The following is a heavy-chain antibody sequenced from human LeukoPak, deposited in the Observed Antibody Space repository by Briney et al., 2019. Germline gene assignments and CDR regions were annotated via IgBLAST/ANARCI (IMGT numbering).Heavy chain of an antibody. D-gene: IGHD6-13*01. CDR3: ARAVGYAAARN. J-gene: IGHJ4*02. V-gene: IGHV3-66*01. Sequence: GGSLRLSCAASGFTVSSNYMSWVRQAPGKGLEWVSVIYSGGSTYYADSVKGRFTISRDNSKNTRYLQMNSLRAEDTAVHYCARAVGYAAARNWGQGTLVPVSS. CDR1: GFTVSSNY. CDR2: IYSGGST.